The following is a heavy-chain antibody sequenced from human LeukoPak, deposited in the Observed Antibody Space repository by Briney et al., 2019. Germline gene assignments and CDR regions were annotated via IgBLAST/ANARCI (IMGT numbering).Heavy chain of an antibody. Sequence: GGSLRLSCAASGFTFSSNYMSWVRQAPGKGLEWVSVIYSGGSTYYSDSVNARFTISRDNSKNTLYLQMNSLRAEDTAVYYCLVTTGTRWGQGTLVTVSS. V-gene: IGHV3-66*02. D-gene: IGHD4-17*01. J-gene: IGHJ4*02. CDR3: LVTTGTR. CDR1: GFTFSSNY. CDR2: IYSGGST.